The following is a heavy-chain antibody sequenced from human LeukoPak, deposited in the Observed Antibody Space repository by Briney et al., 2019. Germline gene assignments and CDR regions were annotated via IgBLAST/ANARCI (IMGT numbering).Heavy chain of an antibody. V-gene: IGHV1-69*13. CDR3: ARVYGAAAGTFFFDY. CDR1: GGTFSSYA. CDR2: IIPIFGTA. Sequence: GASVKVSCKASGGTFSSYAISWVRQAPGQGLEWMGGIIPIFGTANYAQKFQGRVTITADESTSTAYMELSSLRSEDTAVYYCARVYGAAAGTFFFDYWGQGTLVTVSS. D-gene: IGHD6-13*01. J-gene: IGHJ4*02.